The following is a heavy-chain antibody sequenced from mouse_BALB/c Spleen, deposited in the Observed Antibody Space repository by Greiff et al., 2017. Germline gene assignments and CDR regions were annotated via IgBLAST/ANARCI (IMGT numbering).Heavy chain of an antibody. CDR3: ARGDFYDGYYFDV. Sequence: EVKLMESGPGLVKPSQSLSLTCSVTGYSITSGYYWNCIRQFPGNKLEWMCYISYDGSNNYNPSLKNRISITRDTSKNQFFLKLNSVTTEDTAIYYCARGDFYDGYYFDVWGAGTTVTVSS. D-gene: IGHD2-3*01. V-gene: IGHV3-6*02. CDR1: GYSITSGYY. J-gene: IGHJ1*01. CDR2: ISYDGSN.